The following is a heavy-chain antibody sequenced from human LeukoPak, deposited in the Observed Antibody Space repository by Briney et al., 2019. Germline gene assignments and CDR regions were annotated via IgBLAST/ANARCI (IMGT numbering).Heavy chain of an antibody. CDR1: GYTFTSYA. CDR3: AIRYFDWPIDY. CDR2: INAGNGNT. V-gene: IGHV1-3*01. J-gene: IGHJ4*02. Sequence: ASVKVSCTASGYTFTSYAKHWVRQAPGQRLEWMGWINAGNGNTKYSQKFQGRVTITRDTSASTAYMELSSLRSEDTAVYYCAIRYFDWPIDYWGQGTLVTVSS. D-gene: IGHD3-9*01.